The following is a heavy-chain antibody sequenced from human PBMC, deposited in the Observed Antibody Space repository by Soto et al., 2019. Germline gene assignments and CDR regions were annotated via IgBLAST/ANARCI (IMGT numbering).Heavy chain of an antibody. CDR2: VYNSVNS. Sequence: PSETLSLTCTVSGDYIINYCLSWIRKPPGKGLEWIAHVYNSVNSNYNPSLKSRVTISVDTSKSQVSLRLTSVTAADTAVYFCARYLPDHSGTSHFDYWGRGTLVTVSS. J-gene: IGHJ4*02. CDR1: GDYIINYC. CDR3: ARYLPDHSGTSHFDY. V-gene: IGHV4-4*08. D-gene: IGHD6-19*01.